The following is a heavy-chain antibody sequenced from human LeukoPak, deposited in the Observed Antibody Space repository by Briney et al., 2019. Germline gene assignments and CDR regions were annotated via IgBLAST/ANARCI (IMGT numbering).Heavy chain of an antibody. CDR1: GYTFTVYY. Sequence: ASVKVSCKASGYTFTVYYIHWVRHAPGQGLEWMGRINPNIGGTNYAQKFQGRVTMTRDKSISTAYMELSRLRADDTAVYYCARERWRSSSIVADYWGQGTLVTVSS. CDR3: ARERWRSSSIVADY. CDR2: INPNIGGT. D-gene: IGHD6-6*01. V-gene: IGHV1-2*06. J-gene: IGHJ4*02.